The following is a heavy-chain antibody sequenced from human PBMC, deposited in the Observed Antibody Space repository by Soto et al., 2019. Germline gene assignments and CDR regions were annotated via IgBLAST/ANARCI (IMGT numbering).Heavy chain of an antibody. CDR3: ASYFDWLVGYYYYGMDV. CDR2: ISAYNGNT. V-gene: IGHV1-18*04. J-gene: IGHJ6*02. D-gene: IGHD3-9*01. CDR1: GNTFTSYG. Sequence: ASVKVSCKASGNTFTSYGICWVRQAPGQGLEGMGWISAYNGNTNYAQKHQGSVTMTAATSTSTAYMELRILISDVTAVYYCASYFDWLVGYYYYGMDVWGQGTTVTVSS.